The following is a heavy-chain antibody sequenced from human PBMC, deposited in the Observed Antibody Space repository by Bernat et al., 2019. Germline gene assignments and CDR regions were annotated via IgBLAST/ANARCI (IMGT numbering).Heavy chain of an antibody. CDR3: ATSPYSSSWYYYYGMDV. Sequence: QVQLVESGGGVVQPGRSLRLSCAASGFTFSSYGMHWVRQAPGKGLEWVAVISYDGSNKYYADSVKGRFTISRDNSKNTLYLQMNSLRAEDTAVYYCATSPYSSSWYYYYGMDVWGQGTTVTVSS. V-gene: IGHV3-30*03. CDR2: ISYDGSNK. CDR1: GFTFSSYG. D-gene: IGHD6-13*01. J-gene: IGHJ6*02.